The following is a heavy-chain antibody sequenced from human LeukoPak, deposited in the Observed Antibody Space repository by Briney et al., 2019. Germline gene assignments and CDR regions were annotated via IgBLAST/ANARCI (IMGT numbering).Heavy chain of an antibody. CDR1: GFTFSTYS. CDR3: ARQRFTTRAYAGNWFDP. D-gene: IGHD3-16*01. CDR2: ISSSSSII. Sequence: PGGSLRLSCAASGFTFSTYSMNWVRQAPGKGLEWVSYISSSSSIIYYADSVKGRFTISRDNAKNSLYLQMNSLRAEDTAVYYCARQRFTTRAYAGNWFDPWGQGTLVTVSS. J-gene: IGHJ5*02. V-gene: IGHV3-48*01.